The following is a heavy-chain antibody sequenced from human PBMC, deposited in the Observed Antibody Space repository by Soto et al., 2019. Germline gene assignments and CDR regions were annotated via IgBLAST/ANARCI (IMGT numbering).Heavy chain of an antibody. V-gene: IGHV3-30*18. D-gene: IGHD1-26*01. CDR1: GFTFSSYG. J-gene: IGHJ4*02. CDR2: ISYDGGNT. CDR3: AKEGGLSGSYYISSSYYFDY. Sequence: QVQLVESGGGMVQPGRSLRLSCVASGFTFSSYGMHWVRQAPGKGLEWVAIISYDGGNTYYADSVKGRFTISRDNSKNTLYLQMNSLRAEDTSVYYCAKEGGLSGSYYISSSYYFDYWGQGTLVTVSS.